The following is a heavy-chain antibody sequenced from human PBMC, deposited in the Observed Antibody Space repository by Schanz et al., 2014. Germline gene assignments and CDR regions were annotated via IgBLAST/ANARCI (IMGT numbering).Heavy chain of an antibody. Sequence: QVQLVQSGAEVKKPGASVKVSCKASGYTFTSHGISWVRQAPGQGLEWMGWITAYNGDTNYALKLQGRVTMTTDTSTGTAYMELSSLTSEDTAVHYCARGRGFYDYGGQGTLVTVSS. CDR1: GYTFTSHG. J-gene: IGHJ4*02. V-gene: IGHV1-18*01. CDR3: ARGRGFYDY. CDR2: ITAYNGDT. D-gene: IGHD3-10*01.